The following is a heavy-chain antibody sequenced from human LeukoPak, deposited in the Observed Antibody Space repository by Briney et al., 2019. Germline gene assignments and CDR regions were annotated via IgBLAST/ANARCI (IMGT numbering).Heavy chain of an antibody. V-gene: IGHV3-48*01. D-gene: IGHD6-13*01. J-gene: IGHJ4*02. CDR1: GFTFNYYS. CDR3: ARVLSIAAAGTTDY. Sequence: GGSLRLSCAASGFTFNYYSMNWVRQAPGKGLEWVSYISSSSSTIYYADSVKGRFTISRDNAKNSLYLQMNSLRAEDTAVYYCARVLSIAAAGTTDYWGQGTLVTVSS. CDR2: ISSSSSTI.